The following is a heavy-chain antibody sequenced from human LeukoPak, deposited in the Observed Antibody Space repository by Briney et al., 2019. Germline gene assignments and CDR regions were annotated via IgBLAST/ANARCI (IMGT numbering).Heavy chain of an antibody. CDR2: IYYSGST. Sequence: NPSETLSLTCTVSGGSISSSSYYWGWIRQPPGKGLEWIGSIYYSGSTYYNPSLKSRVTISVDTSKNQFSLKLSSVTAADTAVYYCARSRGYYYNWFDPWGQGTLVTVSS. CDR1: GGSISSSSYY. D-gene: IGHD3-22*01. V-gene: IGHV4-39*07. CDR3: ARSRGYYYNWFDP. J-gene: IGHJ5*02.